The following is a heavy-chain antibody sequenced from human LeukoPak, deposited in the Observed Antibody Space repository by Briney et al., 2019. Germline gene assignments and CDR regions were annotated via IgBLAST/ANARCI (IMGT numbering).Heavy chain of an antibody. CDR3: ARGIRYYYDRSGLNWFDP. CDR2: IYTSGST. Sequence: PSETLSLTCTVSGCSISSGSYYWSWIRQPPGKGLEWIGRIYTSGSTNYNPSLKSRVTISVDTSKNQFSLKLSSVTAADTAVYSCARGIRYYYDRSGLNWFDPWGQGTLVTVSS. V-gene: IGHV4-61*02. D-gene: IGHD3-22*01. CDR1: GCSISSGSYY. J-gene: IGHJ5*02.